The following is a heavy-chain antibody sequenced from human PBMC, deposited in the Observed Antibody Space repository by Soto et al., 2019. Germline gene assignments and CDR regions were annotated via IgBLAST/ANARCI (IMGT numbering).Heavy chain of an antibody. Sequence: SETLSLTCTVSGGSISSTSHYWGWIRQPPGKGLEWIGSIYYSGSTYYNPSLKSRVTISVDTSKNQISLKLSSVTAADTAVFYCARQPGIAADKSNWFDPWGQGTLVTVSS. J-gene: IGHJ5*02. V-gene: IGHV4-39*01. CDR1: GGSISSTSHY. CDR3: ARQPGIAADKSNWFDP. CDR2: IYYSGST. D-gene: IGHD6-13*01.